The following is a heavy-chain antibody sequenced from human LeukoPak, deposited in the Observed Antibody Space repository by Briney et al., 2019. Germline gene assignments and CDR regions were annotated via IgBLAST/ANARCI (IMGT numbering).Heavy chain of an antibody. CDR1: GFYFSTYA. Sequence: GVSLRLSCAASGFYFSTYAMSWVRQAPGKGLEWVSGISSGGGNTYYADSVKGRFTISRDNSKNTLYLQMNSLRAEDTAVYYCAKTRPLDSSSWSHGDYWGQGTLVTVSS. CDR2: ISSGGGNT. CDR3: AKTRPLDSSSWSHGDY. V-gene: IGHV3-23*01. J-gene: IGHJ4*02. D-gene: IGHD6-13*01.